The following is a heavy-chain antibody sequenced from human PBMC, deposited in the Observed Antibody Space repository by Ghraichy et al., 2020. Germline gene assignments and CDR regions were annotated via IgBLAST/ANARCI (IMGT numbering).Heavy chain of an antibody. CDR3: ARAWYSSGWYDV. J-gene: IGHJ5*02. CDR2: IYYSGST. D-gene: IGHD6-19*01. V-gene: IGHV4-59*01. CDR1: GGSISSYY. Sequence: SETLSLTCTVSGGSISSYYWSWIRQPPGKGLEWIGYIYYSGSTNYNPSLKSRVTISVDTSKTQFSLKLSSVTAADTAVYYCARAWYSSGWYDVWGQGTLVTVSS.